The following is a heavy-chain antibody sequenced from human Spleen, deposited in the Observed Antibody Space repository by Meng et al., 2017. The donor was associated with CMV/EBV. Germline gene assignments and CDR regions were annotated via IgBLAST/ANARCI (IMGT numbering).Heavy chain of an antibody. V-gene: IGHV3-23*01. J-gene: IGHJ3*02. CDR2: ITGSGGST. Sequence: LSLTCAASGFSFSNYAMSWVRQAPGKGLKWVSTITGSGGSTSYADSVEGRFTISRDNSEKMVHLQMNSLRVEDTAVYYCAKEVFRGAFSAFDIWGQGTMVTVSS. CDR1: GFSFSNYA. CDR3: AKEVFRGAFSAFDI. D-gene: IGHD3-10*01.